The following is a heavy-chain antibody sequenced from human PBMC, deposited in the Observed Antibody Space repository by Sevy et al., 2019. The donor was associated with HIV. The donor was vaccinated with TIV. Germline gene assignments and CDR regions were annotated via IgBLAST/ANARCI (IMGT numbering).Heavy chain of an antibody. V-gene: IGHV3-23*01. CDR3: AKSSLPYGDYHFDF. CDR1: GFTFNTQP. D-gene: IGHD4-17*01. CDR2: ISGSGDSK. Sequence: GGSLRLSCEASGFTFNTQPMRWVRQAPGKGLEWSPVISGSGDSKYYAGPVKARVTISRDNSKNIMYLQMTSLGADDTAVYYCAKSSLPYGDYHFDFWGQGTVVTVSS. J-gene: IGHJ4*02.